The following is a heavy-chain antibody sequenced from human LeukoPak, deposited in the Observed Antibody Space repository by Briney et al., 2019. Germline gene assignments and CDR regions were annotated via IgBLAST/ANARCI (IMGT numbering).Heavy chain of an antibody. CDR1: GLTFSTSG. CDR2: IGPTGFDR. CDR3: ATETNGRHYDY. J-gene: IGHJ4*02. D-gene: IGHD1-14*01. V-gene: IGHV3-21*06. Sequence: PGGSLRLSCTTSGLTFSTSGFNWVRQAPGKGLEWVASIGPTGFDRYHADSIKGRFTIPRDNANNFLYLQMDSLRAEDTPVYYCATETNGRHYDYWGQGTLLTVSS.